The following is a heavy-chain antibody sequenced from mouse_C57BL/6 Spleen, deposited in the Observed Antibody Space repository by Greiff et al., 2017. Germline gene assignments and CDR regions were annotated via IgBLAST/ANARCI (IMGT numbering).Heavy chain of an antibody. CDR1: GYSFTGYF. CDR3: ARGDWDVY. Sequence: VQLQQSGPELVKPGASVKISCKASGYSFTGYFMNWVKQRPGRGLEWIGRIDPNSGGTKYNEKFKSKATLTVDKPSSTAYMQLSSLTSEDSAVYYCARGDWDVYWGQGTTLTVSS. D-gene: IGHD4-1*01. V-gene: IGHV1-72*01. J-gene: IGHJ2*01. CDR2: IDPNSGGT.